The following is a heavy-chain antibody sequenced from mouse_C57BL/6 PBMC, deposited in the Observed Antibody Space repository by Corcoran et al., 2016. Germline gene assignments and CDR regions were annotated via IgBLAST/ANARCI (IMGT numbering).Heavy chain of an antibody. D-gene: IGHD2-4*01. CDR2: FYPGSGSI. V-gene: IGHV1-62-2*01. J-gene: IGHJ3*01. Sequence: QVQLQQSGAELVKPGASVKLSCKASGYTFTEYTIHWVKQRSGQGLEWIGWFYPGSGSIKYNEKFKDKATLTGDKSSSTVYMELSRLTSEDSAVYFCARHEEEGSSGDYGFAYWGQGTLVTVSA. CDR1: GYTFTEYT. CDR3: ARHEEEGSSGDYGFAY.